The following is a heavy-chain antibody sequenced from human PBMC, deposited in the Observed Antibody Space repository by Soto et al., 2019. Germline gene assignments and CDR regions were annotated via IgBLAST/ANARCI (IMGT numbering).Heavy chain of an antibody. D-gene: IGHD6-13*01. CDR2: IYYSGST. V-gene: IGHV4-59*05. CDR1: GGSISSYY. CDR3: RRSSRFGTDV. J-gene: IGHJ6*02. Sequence: SETLSLTCTVSGGSISSYYWSWIRQPPGKGLEWIGSIYYSGSTNYNPSLKSPVTISVDTSKNQFSLNLISVTAADTAVYYCRRSSRFGTDVWGQGTAVTVSS.